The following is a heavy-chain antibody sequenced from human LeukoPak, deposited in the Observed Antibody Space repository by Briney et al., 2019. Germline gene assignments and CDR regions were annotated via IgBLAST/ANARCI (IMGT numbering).Heavy chain of an antibody. Sequence: GGSLRLSCAASGFTFSSYEMNWVRQAPGKGLEWVAVISYDGSNKYYADSVKGRFTISRDNSKNTLYLQMNSLRAEDTAVYYCARDGVAGHYYYYYYMDVWGKGTTVTVSS. CDR1: GFTFSSYE. D-gene: IGHD6-19*01. CDR2: ISYDGSNK. CDR3: ARDGVAGHYYYYYYMDV. J-gene: IGHJ6*03. V-gene: IGHV3-30-3*01.